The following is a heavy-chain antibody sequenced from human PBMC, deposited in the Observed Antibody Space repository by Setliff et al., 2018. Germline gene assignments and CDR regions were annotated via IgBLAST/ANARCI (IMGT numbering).Heavy chain of an antibody. Sequence: SETLSLTCAVSGYSISSGYNWGWIRQPPGKGLEWIGSIYYRGSTSYNSSLKSRVSISVDTSKNQFSQNLNAVTAADTAVYYCATLTGDRGVDYWGQGRLVTVSS. D-gene: IGHD7-27*01. CDR2: IYYRGST. CDR3: ATLTGDRGVDY. J-gene: IGHJ4*02. V-gene: IGHV4-38-2*01. CDR1: GYSISSGYN.